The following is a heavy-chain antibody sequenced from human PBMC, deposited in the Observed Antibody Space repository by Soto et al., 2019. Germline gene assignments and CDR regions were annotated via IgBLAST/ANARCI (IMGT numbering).Heavy chain of an antibody. CDR2: ISWNSGSI. D-gene: IGHD1-26*01. Sequence: GGSLRLSCAASGFTFDDYALHWVRQAPGKGLEWVSGISWNSGSIGYADSVKGRFTISRDNAKNSLYLQMNSLRAEDTALYYCAKNMGGSYASVPGTDYWGQGTLVTVSS. J-gene: IGHJ4*02. CDR3: AKNMGGSYASVPGTDY. CDR1: GFTFDDYA. V-gene: IGHV3-9*01.